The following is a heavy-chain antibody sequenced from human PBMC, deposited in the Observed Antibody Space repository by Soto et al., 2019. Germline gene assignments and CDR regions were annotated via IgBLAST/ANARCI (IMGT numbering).Heavy chain of an antibody. D-gene: IGHD6-19*01. CDR2: ISGSSRYI. J-gene: IGHJ4*02. CDR1: GFTFSSYS. V-gene: IGHV3-21*01. Sequence: EVQLVESGGGLVKPGGSLRVSCAASGFTFSSYSMNWVRQAPGKGLEWVSSISGSSRYIYYADAVKGRFTISRDNAKNSLYLQVNSLRVEDTAGYYCATVTRSGWDWGQGTLVTVSS. CDR3: ATVTRSGWD.